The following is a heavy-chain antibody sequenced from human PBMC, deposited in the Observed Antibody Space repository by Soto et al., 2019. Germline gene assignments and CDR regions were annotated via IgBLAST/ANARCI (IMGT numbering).Heavy chain of an antibody. CDR2: INHSGST. V-gene: IGHV4-34*01. D-gene: IGHD2-8*01. CDR3: ARVTLLNLGPLYLPDY. Sequence: SETLSLTCAVYGGSFSGYYWSWIRQPPGKGLEWIGEINHSGSTNYNPSLKSRVTISVDTSKNQFSLKLSSVTAADTAVYYCARVTLLNLGPLYLPDYWGQGTLVTVSS. J-gene: IGHJ4*02. CDR1: GGSFSGYY.